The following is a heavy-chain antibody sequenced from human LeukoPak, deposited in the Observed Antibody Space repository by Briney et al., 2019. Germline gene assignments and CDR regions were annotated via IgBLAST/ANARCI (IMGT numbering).Heavy chain of an antibody. CDR2: IYHSGST. D-gene: IGHD3-3*01. CDR1: GGSISSYY. Sequence: PSETLSLTCTVSGGSISSYYWGWIRQPPGKGLEWIGSIYHSGSTYYNPSLKSRVTISVDTSKNQFSLKLSSVTAADTAVYYCARLIFGVAKGNYWGQGTLVTVSS. V-gene: IGHV4-38-2*02. CDR3: ARLIFGVAKGNY. J-gene: IGHJ4*02.